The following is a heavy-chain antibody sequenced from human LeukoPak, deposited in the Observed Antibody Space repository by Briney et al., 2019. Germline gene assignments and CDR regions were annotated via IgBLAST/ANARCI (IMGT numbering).Heavy chain of an antibody. CDR1: GFTFRSHW. D-gene: IGHD6-19*01. V-gene: IGHV3-74*01. CDR2: IDGDESAT. J-gene: IGHJ1*01. CDR3: AKQYSSDWNGLAEYFQH. Sequence: PGGSLRLSCAASGFTFRSHWMHWVRQAPGKGLIWVSRIDGDESATYYGDSVKGRFTISRDNSKNTLYLQMNSLRAEDTAVYYCAKQYSSDWNGLAEYFQHWGQGTLLTVSS.